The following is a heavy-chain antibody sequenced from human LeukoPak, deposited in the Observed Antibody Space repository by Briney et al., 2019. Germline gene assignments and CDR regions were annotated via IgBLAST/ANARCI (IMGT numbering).Heavy chain of an antibody. CDR3: AKGFLLAYCGGDCYSAYYGMDV. CDR1: GSTFSSYA. V-gene: IGHV3-23*01. CDR2: ISGSGGST. J-gene: IGHJ6*02. D-gene: IGHD2-21*02. Sequence: GGSLRLSCAASGSTFSSYAMSWVRQAPGKGLEWVSAISGSGGSTYYADSVKGRFTISRDNSKNTLYLQMNSLRAEDTAVYYCAKGFLLAYCGGDCYSAYYGMDVWGQGTTVTVS.